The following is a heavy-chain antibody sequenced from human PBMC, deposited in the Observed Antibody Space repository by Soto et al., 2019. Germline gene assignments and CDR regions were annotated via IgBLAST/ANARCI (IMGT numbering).Heavy chain of an antibody. CDR2: INPNSGGT. V-gene: IGHV1-2*04. J-gene: IGHJ5*02. CDR3: ARDRDPIVGATRRRYSLWFDP. CDR1: GYTFTGYY. D-gene: IGHD1-26*01. Sequence: GASVKVSCKASGYTFTGYYMHWVRQAPGQGLEWMGWINPNSGGTNYAQKFQGWVTMTRDTSISTAYMELSRLRSDDTAVYYCARDRDPIVGATRRRYSLWFDPWGQGTRVTVSS.